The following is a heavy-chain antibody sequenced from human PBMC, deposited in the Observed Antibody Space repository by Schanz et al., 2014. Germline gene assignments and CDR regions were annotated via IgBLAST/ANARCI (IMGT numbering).Heavy chain of an antibody. CDR3: ATASSPVREAGAGSSFHL. CDR2: ISGSGGST. V-gene: IGHV3-23*01. CDR1: GLIFSNYV. D-gene: IGHD6-13*01. Sequence: DVHLLESGGGLVQPGGSLRLSCAASGLIFSNYVMSWVRQAPGKGLEWVSAISGSGGSTYYADSVKGRFTISRDNSKNTLYLQMNSLKIEDTAVYYCATASSPVREAGAGSSFHLWGQGTLVTVSP. J-gene: IGHJ5*02.